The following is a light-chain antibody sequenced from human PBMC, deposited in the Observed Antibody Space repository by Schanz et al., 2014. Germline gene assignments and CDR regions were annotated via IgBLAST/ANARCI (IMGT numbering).Light chain of an antibody. V-gene: IGLV2-14*01. CDR1: SSDVGGYNY. Sequence: QSALTQPASVSGSPGQSITISCTGTSSDVGGYNYVSWYQQHPGKAPKLMIYDVSNRPSGVSNRFSGSKTANTASLTISGLQAEDEADYYCSSYAGNNDFGVFGGGTKVTVL. CDR2: DVS. J-gene: IGLJ2*01. CDR3: SSYAGNNDFGV.